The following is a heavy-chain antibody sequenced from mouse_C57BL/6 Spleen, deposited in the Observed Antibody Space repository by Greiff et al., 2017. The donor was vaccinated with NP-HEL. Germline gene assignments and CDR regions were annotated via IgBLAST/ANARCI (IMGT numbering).Heavy chain of an antibody. J-gene: IGHJ4*01. Sequence: QVQLQQPGAELVKPGASVKLSCKASGYTFTSYWMHWVKQRPGQGLEWIGMIHPNSGSTNYNEKFKSKATLTVDKSSSTAYMQLSSLTSEDSAVYYCARGGLYYYGSSIYAMDYWGQGTSVTVSS. CDR3: ARGGLYYYGSSIYAMDY. V-gene: IGHV1-64*01. D-gene: IGHD1-1*01. CDR2: IHPNSGST. CDR1: GYTFTSYW.